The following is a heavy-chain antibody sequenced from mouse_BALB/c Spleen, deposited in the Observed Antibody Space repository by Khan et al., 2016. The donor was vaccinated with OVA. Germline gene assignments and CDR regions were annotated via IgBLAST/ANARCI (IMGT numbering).Heavy chain of an antibody. D-gene: IGHD1-3*01. CDR1: GYSFTSYL. CDR3: ARGGYSSFAY. V-gene: IGHV1-5*01. CDR2: FYPGNGDT. Sequence: VQLQQSGTVLARPGASVKMSCKASGYSFTSYLIHWVKQRPGQGLEWIGDFYPGNGDTTYNQKFKDKAKLTADTTANTANMELSSLTNEDSAVXYCARGGYSSFAYWGQGTLVTVSA. J-gene: IGHJ3*01.